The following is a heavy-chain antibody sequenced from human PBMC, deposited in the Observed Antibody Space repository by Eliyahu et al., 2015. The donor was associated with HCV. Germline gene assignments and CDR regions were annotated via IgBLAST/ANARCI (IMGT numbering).Heavy chain of an antibody. Sequence: EVQLVQSGAEVKKPGESLTXSCXXSGYDFTGYWIGWVXQXPGKGLDWVAITYRXDSDTRYNPSSQGQVTISADKSLSTAYLQWSSLKASDTAMYYCVRLRDGYFDYWGQGTLVTVSS. D-gene: IGHD5-24*01. CDR2: TYRXDSDT. V-gene: IGHV5-51*01. CDR1: GYDFTGYW. J-gene: IGHJ4*03. CDR3: VRLRDGYFDY.